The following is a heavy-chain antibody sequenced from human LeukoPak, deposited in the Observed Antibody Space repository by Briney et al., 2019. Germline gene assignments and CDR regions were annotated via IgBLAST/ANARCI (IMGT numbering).Heavy chain of an antibody. Sequence: SETLSLTCAVYGGSFSGYYGSWIRQPPGKGLEWIGEINHSGSTNYNPSLKSRVTISVDTSKNQFSLKLSSVTAADTAVYYCARALLFSRYFDYWGQGTLVTVSS. CDR1: GGSFSGYY. D-gene: IGHD2/OR15-2a*01. CDR2: INHSGST. J-gene: IGHJ4*02. V-gene: IGHV4-34*01. CDR3: ARALLFSRYFDY.